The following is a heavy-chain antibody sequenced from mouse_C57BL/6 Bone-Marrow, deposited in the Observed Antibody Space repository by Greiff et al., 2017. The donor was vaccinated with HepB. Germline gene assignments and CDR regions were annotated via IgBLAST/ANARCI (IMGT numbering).Heavy chain of an antibody. CDR2: IYPRSGNT. CDR3: ARPHHYGSSYFDY. J-gene: IGHJ2*01. V-gene: IGHV1-81*01. CDR1: GYTFTSYG. Sequence: QVQLKESGAELARPGASVKLSCKASGYTFTSYGISWVKQRTGQGLEWIGEIYPRSGNTYYNEKFKGKATLTADKSSSTAYMELRSLTSEDSAVYFCARPHHYGSSYFDYWGQGTTLTVSS. D-gene: IGHD1-1*01.